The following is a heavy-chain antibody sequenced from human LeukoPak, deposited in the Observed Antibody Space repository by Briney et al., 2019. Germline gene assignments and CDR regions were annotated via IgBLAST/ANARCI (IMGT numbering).Heavy chain of an antibody. Sequence: SDTLSLTCTVSGGSISSYYWSWIRQPPGKGLEWIGYIYTSGSTKYNPSLKSRVTISVDTSKNQFSLKLSSVTAAGTAVYYCARRSPAAGTGWWFDPWGQGTLVTVSS. V-gene: IGHV4-4*09. CDR1: GGSISSYY. CDR3: ARRSPAAGTGWWFDP. CDR2: IYTSGST. J-gene: IGHJ5*02. D-gene: IGHD6-13*01.